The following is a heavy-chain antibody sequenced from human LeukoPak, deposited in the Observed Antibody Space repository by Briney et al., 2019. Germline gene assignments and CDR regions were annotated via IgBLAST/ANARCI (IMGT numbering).Heavy chain of an antibody. V-gene: IGHV4-34*01. J-gene: IGHJ4*02. CDR2: INHSGST. CDR3: ARGKRGYSSSWYDY. Sequence: SETLSLTCAVYGGSFSGYYWIWIRQPPGKGLEWIGEINHSGSTNYNPSLKSRVIISVDTSQNQLSLKLSSVTAADRAVYYCARGKRGYSSSWYDYWGQGTLVTVSS. D-gene: IGHD6-13*01. CDR1: GGSFSGYY.